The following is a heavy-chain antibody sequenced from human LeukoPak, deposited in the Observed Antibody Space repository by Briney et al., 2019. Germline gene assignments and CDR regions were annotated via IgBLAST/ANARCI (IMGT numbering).Heavy chain of an antibody. CDR1: GYTFTSYD. V-gene: IGHV1-8*01. J-gene: IGHJ2*01. Sequence: GASXKXXCKASGYTFTSYDINWVRQATGEGLEGMGWMNPKSGNTGYAQKFQGRVTITRKTAISTDYMEMSRLRDEDTDGYYCARYSYGPYSYFDLWGRGTLVTVSS. CDR3: ARYSYGPYSYFDL. CDR2: MNPKSGNT. D-gene: IGHD5-18*01.